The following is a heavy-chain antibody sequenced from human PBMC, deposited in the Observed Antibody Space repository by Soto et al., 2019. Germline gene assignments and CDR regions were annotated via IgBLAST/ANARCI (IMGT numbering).Heavy chain of an antibody. D-gene: IGHD2-15*01. J-gene: IGHJ5*02. CDR3: ARALGYCSCSSCSDREWFDP. CDR1: GGTFSSYA. Sequence: GASVKVSCKASGGTFSSYAISWVRQAPGQGLEWMGGIIPIFGTANYAQKFQGRVTITADKSTSTAYMELSSLRSEDTAVYYCARALGYCSCSSCSDREWFDPWGQGTLVTVSS. V-gene: IGHV1-69*06. CDR2: IIPIFGTA.